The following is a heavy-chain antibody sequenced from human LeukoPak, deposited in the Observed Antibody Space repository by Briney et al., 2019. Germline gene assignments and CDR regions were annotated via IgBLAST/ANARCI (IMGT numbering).Heavy chain of an antibody. J-gene: IGHJ4*02. Sequence: ASVTVSCKASGYTFTSYGISWVRQAPGQGLEWMGWISAYNGNTNYAQKLQGRVTMTTDTSTCTAYMELRSLRSDDTAVYYCARNSATMVRGVNPGDYRGQGTLVTVSS. V-gene: IGHV1-18*01. CDR1: GYTFTSYG. CDR2: ISAYNGNT. D-gene: IGHD3-10*01. CDR3: ARNSATMVRGVNPGDY.